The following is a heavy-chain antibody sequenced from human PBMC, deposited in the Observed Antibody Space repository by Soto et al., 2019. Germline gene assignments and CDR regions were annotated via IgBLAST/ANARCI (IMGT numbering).Heavy chain of an antibody. Sequence: SQTLSLTCAISGDSVSSNSAARNWIRPSPSRGLEWLGRTYYRSKWYNDYAVSVKSRITTKPDTSKNQFSLQLNSVPPEDTAVYYCARERYYYYYGMDVGGQGTTVTVS. V-gene: IGHV6-1*01. J-gene: IGHJ6*02. CDR3: ARERYYYYYGMDV. CDR1: GDSVSSNSAA. CDR2: TYYRSKWYN.